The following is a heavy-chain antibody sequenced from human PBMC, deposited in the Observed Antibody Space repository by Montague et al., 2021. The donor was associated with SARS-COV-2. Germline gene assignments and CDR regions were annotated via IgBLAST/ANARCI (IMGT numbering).Heavy chain of an antibody. J-gene: IGHJ4*02. CDR1: GGSISSFY. CDR2: IPDSGST. CDR3: ARHYSANLPAVY. Sequence: SETLSLTCTVSGGSISSFYWSWFRQPPGKGLEWIGYIPDSGSTNYNPSLTSRVTMSVDTSKNQFSLKVNSVTAADTAVYYCARHYSANLPAVYWGQGTLVTVSS. D-gene: IGHD4/OR15-4a*01. V-gene: IGHV4-59*08.